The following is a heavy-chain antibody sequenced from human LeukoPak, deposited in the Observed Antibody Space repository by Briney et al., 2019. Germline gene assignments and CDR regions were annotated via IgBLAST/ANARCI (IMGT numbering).Heavy chain of an antibody. CDR2: IYTTGST. V-gene: IGHV4-4*07. CDR1: GASIGGYH. Sequence: SETLSLTCSVSGASIGGYHWSWIRQTAGQGLEWIGRIYTTGSTNCNPSLKSRVTISVDTSKNQFSLKLSSVTAADTAVYYCARLHVFLAYMDVWGKGTTVTVSS. CDR3: ARLHVFLAYMDV. J-gene: IGHJ6*03. D-gene: IGHD3-3*01.